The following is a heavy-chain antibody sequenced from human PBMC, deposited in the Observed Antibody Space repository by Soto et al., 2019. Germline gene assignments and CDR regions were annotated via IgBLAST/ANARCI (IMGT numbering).Heavy chain of an antibody. CDR2: VSAYKGDT. CDR1: GYIFTSYG. V-gene: IGHV1-18*01. CDR3: ARDAALPGEADRFDY. D-gene: IGHD2-15*01. J-gene: IGHJ4*02. Sequence: ASVKVSCKASGYIFTSYGISWVRLAPGQGLEWMGWVSAYKGDTKYAQMLQGRLTMTTDTSTRTAYMELRSLTSDDTAMYYCARDAALPGEADRFDYWGQGTLVTVSS.